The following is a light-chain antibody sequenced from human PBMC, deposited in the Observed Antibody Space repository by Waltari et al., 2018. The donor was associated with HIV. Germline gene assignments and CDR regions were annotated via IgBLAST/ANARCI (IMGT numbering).Light chain of an antibody. CDR1: SSDVGSYNL. J-gene: IGLJ1*01. CDR2: EGS. CDR3: CSYAGSSSYV. V-gene: IGLV2-23*01. Sequence: QSAMTQPASVSGSPGQSIPIPCTGTSSDVGSYNLVSWYQQHPGKAPKLMIDEGSKRPSGVSNRFSGSKSGNTASLTISGLQAEDEADYYCCSYAGSSSYVFGTGTKVTVL.